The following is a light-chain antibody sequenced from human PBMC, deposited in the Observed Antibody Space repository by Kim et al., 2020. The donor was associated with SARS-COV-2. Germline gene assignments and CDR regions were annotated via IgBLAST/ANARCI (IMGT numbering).Light chain of an antibody. CDR1: SLRSYY. V-gene: IGLV3-19*01. CDR3: NSRDNNDNVL. Sequence: VALGQKVRITCQGDSLRSYYTTWFQQKPGQAPIVVVYGKNNRPSGIPARFSGSSSGNTASLTSTGTQAGDEADYYCNSRDNNDNVLFGGGTQLTVL. CDR2: GKN. J-gene: IGLJ2*01.